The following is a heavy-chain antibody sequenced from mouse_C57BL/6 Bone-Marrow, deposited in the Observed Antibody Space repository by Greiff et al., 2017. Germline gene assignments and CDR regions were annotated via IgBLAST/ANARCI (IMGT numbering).Heavy chain of an antibody. V-gene: IGHV1-64*01. CDR1: GYTFTSYW. Sequence: VQLQQPGPELVKPGASVKLSCKASGYTFTSYWMHWVKQRPGQGLEWIGMIHPNSGSTNYNEKFKSKATLTVDKSSSTAYMQLSSLTSEDSAVYYCATIYYYGRGDYWGQGTTLTVSS. CDR2: IHPNSGST. CDR3: ATIYYYGRGDY. J-gene: IGHJ2*01. D-gene: IGHD1-1*01.